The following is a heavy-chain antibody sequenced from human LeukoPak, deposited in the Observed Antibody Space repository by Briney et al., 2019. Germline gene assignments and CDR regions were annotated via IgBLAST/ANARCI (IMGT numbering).Heavy chain of an antibody. J-gene: IGHJ4*02. D-gene: IGHD2-21*02. CDR2: INPHSGGT. Sequence: ASVKVSCKASGFTFSGHYIHWVRQAPGQGLEWMGYINPHSGGTSSPQKFQGRVTMTTDTSISAVYMELSSLTSDDTAMDYCVREGNELLSKNFDYWGQGSLVTVSS. V-gene: IGHV1-2*02. CDR1: GFTFSGHY. CDR3: VREGNELLSKNFDY.